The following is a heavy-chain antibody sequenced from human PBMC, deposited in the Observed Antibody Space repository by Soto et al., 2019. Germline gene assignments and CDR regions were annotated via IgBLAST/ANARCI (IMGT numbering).Heavy chain of an antibody. V-gene: IGHV1-3*01. CDR3: ARDLELAAFDY. J-gene: IGHJ4*02. Sequence: QVQLVQSGAEVKKPGASVKVSCKASGYTFTSYAMHWVRQAPGQRLEWMGWINAGNGNTKYSQKLQGRVTITRDTSASTAYMELSSLRSEDTAVYYCARDLELAAFDYWGQGTLVTVSS. D-gene: IGHD1-7*01. CDR1: GYTFTSYA. CDR2: INAGNGNT.